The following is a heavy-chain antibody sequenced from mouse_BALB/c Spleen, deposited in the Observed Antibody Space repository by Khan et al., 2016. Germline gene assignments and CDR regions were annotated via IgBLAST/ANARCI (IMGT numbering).Heavy chain of an antibody. V-gene: IGHV2-2*02. D-gene: IGHD1-1*01. CDR2: IWSGGST. CDR3: AREDYYGTYWYFDV. CDR1: GFSLTSYG. J-gene: IGHJ1*01. Sequence: QVQLKESGPGLVQPSQSLSITCTVSGFSLTSYGVHWVRQSPGKGLEWLGVIWSGGSTDYNAAFISRLSISKDNSKSHVFFKMNSLQANDTAIYYCAREDYYGTYWYFDVWGAGTTVTVSS.